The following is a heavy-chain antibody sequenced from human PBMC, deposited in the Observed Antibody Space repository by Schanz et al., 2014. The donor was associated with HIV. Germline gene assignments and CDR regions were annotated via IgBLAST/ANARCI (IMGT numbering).Heavy chain of an antibody. CDR3: ARGPVAVAYTESYGMDV. CDR2: IIPFFGTA. V-gene: IGHV1-69*01. Sequence: QVRLVQSGAEVKKPGSSVKVSCKASGGTFSSFGISWVRQARGQGLQWMGGIIPFFGTANYAQTLQGRLTITADESTGTAYMDLTSLRSEDTAVYYCARGPVAVAYTESYGMDVWGQGTTVTVSS. D-gene: IGHD6-19*01. J-gene: IGHJ6*02. CDR1: GGTFSSFG.